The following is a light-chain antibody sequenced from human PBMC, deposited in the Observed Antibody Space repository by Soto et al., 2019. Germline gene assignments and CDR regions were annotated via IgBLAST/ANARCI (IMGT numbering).Light chain of an antibody. V-gene: IGKV1-39*01. CDR2: AAS. Sequence: DIQMTQSPSSLSASVGDSVTITCRASQSITVYLNWYQQKAGQAPKLLIYAASSLQSGVPSRFRGGGSRTEFTLNISSLQPDDFATYYCQQSYNSPPITFGGVTRL. J-gene: IGKJ4*01. CDR1: QSITVY. CDR3: QQSYNSPPIT.